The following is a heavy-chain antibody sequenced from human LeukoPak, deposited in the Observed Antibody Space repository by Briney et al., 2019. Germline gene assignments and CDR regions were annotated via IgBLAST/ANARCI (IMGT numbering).Heavy chain of an antibody. Sequence: SETLSLTCAVYGGSFSGYYWSWIRQPPGKGLEWIGEINHSGSTNYNPSLKSRVNISVDTSKNQFSLKLSSVTAADTAVYYCARRPRNFRTTGTTREWFDPWGQGTLVTVSS. CDR1: GGSFSGYY. V-gene: IGHV4-34*01. CDR2: INHSGST. CDR3: ARRPRNFRTTGTTREWFDP. D-gene: IGHD1-1*01. J-gene: IGHJ5*02.